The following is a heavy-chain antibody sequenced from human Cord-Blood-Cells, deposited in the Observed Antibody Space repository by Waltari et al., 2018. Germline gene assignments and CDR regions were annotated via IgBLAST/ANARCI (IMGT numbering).Heavy chain of an antibody. CDR1: GFTFSSYG. J-gene: IGHJ3*02. V-gene: IGHV3-30*02. CDR3: AKERGRFSYAFDI. D-gene: IGHD3-3*01. Sequence: QVQPVESGGGVVQPGGSLRRSCAASGFTFSSYGMHWVRQAPGKGLAWLAFIRYDGSNKYYADSVKGRFTISRDNSKNTLYLQMNSLRAEDTAVYYCAKERGRFSYAFDIWGQGTMVTVSS. CDR2: IRYDGSNK.